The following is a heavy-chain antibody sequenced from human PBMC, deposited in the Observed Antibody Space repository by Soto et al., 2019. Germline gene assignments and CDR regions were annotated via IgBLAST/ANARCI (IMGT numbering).Heavy chain of an antibody. CDR2: IYYSGST. V-gene: IGHV4-39*01. CDR1: GGSISSSSYY. Sequence: SETLSLTCTVSGGSISSSSYYWGWIRQPPGKGLERIGSIYYSGSTYYNPSLKRRVTISVDTSKNQFTLKLSSVNAADTAVYYCASHPPNSGYDYWGQGTLVSVSS. CDR3: ASHPPNSGYDY. D-gene: IGHD5-12*01. J-gene: IGHJ4*02.